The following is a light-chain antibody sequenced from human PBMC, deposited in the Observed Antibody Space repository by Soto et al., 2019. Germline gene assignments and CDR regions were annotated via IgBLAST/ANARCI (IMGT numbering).Light chain of an antibody. CDR3: QHLNSYPVT. CDR2: DAS. V-gene: IGKV1-39*01. J-gene: IGKJ4*01. Sequence: DIQMTQSPSSLSASVGDRVTITCRASQTISTYLNWYQQKPGKAPRLLIYDASSLLSGVPSRFSGSGSGTDFTLTIASLQPEDFATYYCQHLNSYPVTFGGGTKVELK. CDR1: QTISTY.